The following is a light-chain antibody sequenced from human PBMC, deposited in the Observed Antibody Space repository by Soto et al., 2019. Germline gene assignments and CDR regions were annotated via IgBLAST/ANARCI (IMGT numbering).Light chain of an antibody. CDR3: QQYGSSIT. CDR1: QSVSSC. V-gene: IGKV3-11*01. CDR2: DSS. Sequence: IVLTQSPATLSLSPGERATLSCRASQSVSSCLAWCQEKPGQAPRLLXXDSSNRXTGIPARFSGRGSGTDFALNISRLEPEDFAVFYCQQYGSSITSGPGTRLEIK. J-gene: IGKJ5*01.